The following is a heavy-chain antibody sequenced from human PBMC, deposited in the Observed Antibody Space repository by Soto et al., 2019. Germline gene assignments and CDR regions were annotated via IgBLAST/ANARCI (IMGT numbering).Heavy chain of an antibody. CDR3: ARSYGQQLVTFDY. CDR1: GGSISSSSYY. J-gene: IGHJ4*02. CDR2: IFYSGNT. V-gene: IGHV4-39*01. Sequence: QVQLQESGPGLVKPSETLSLTCIVSGGSISSSSYYWGWIRQPPGKGLEWIGSIFYSGNTYYHPSLMSRVTISVDTSKNQFSLRLSSVTAADTAVYYCARSYGQQLVTFDYWGQGTLVTVSS. D-gene: IGHD6-13*01.